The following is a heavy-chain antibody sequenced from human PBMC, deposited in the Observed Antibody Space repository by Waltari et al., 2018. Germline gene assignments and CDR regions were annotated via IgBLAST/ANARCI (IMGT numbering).Heavy chain of an antibody. CDR1: GFTFDDYA. CDR2: ISWNSGSI. D-gene: IGHD2-21*01. V-gene: IGHV3-9*01. J-gene: IGHJ3*02. CDR3: AKQDVVVVIALGAFDI. Sequence: EVQLVESGGGLVQPGRSLRLSCAASGFTFDDYAMHWVRKAPGKGLEWVSGISWNSGSIGYADSVKGRFTISRDNAKNSLYLQMNSLRAEDTALYYCAKQDVVVVIALGAFDIWGQGTMVTVSS.